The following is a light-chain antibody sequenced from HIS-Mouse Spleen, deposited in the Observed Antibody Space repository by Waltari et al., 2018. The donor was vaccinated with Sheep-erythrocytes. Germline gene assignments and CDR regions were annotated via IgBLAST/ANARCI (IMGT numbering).Light chain of an antibody. J-gene: IGKJ4*01. V-gene: IGKV1-33*01. CDR1: QDISNY. CDR2: DAS. CDR3: QQYDNLLLT. Sequence: DIQMTQSPSSLSASVGYRVTITCQASQDISNYLNWYQQKPGKAPKLLIYDASNLETGVPSRFSGSGSGTDFTFTSSSLQPEDIATYYCQQYDNLLLTFGGGTKVEIK.